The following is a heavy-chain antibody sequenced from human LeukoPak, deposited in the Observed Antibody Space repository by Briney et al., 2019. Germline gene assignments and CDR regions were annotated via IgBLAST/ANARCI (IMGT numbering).Heavy chain of an antibody. J-gene: IGHJ4*02. CDR2: INSDGSST. D-gene: IGHD4-17*01. V-gene: IGHV3-74*01. Sequence: GGSLRLSCAASGFTFSSYWMHWVRQAPGKGLVWVSRINSDGSSTSYADSVKGRFTISRDNAKNTLYLQMNSLRAEDTAVYYCARDLEVPTLYGDYVPFDYWGQGTLVTVSS. CDR1: GFTFSSYW. CDR3: ARDLEVPTLYGDYVPFDY.